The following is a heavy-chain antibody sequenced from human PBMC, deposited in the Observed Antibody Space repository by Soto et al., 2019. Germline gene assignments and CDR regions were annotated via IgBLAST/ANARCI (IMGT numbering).Heavy chain of an antibody. J-gene: IGHJ5*02. Sequence: GASVKVSCKASGYTFTSYAMHWVRQAPGQRLEWMGWINAGNGNTKYSQKFQGRVTMTRDTSASTAYMELSSLRSEDTAVYYCARSHYYDSGPENWFDPWGQGTLVTVSS. V-gene: IGHV1-3*01. CDR2: INAGNGNT. D-gene: IGHD3-22*01. CDR3: ARSHYYDSGPENWFDP. CDR1: GYTFTSYA.